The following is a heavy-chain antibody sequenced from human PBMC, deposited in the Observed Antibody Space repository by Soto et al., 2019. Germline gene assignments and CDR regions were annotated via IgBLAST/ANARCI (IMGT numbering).Heavy chain of an antibody. V-gene: IGHV3-74*03. CDR1: GFTFTHYR. CDR3: ARAGAWNYVPDF. D-gene: IGHD3-16*01. Sequence: EVQLVESGGGFVQPGGSLRLSCAASGFTFTHYRIHWVRQPPGKGLEWVGRINSDGARIEYGDSVKGRFTISRDNAHNIVFLQMNSLTDDDSGVYFCARAGAWNYVPDFWGQGTLVTVSS. J-gene: IGHJ4*02. CDR2: INSDGARI.